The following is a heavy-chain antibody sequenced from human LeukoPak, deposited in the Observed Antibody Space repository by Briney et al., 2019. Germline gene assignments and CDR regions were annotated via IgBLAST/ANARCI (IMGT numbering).Heavy chain of an antibody. CDR2: INHSGST. D-gene: IGHD6-19*01. CDR1: GGSFSGYY. Sequence: PSETLSLTCAVYGGSFSGYYWSWIRQPPGKGLEWIGEINHSGSTNYNPSLKSRVTISVDTSKNQFSLKLSSVTAADTAVYHCARILDGSGWFDYWGQGTLVTVSS. J-gene: IGHJ4*02. V-gene: IGHV4-34*01. CDR3: ARILDGSGWFDY.